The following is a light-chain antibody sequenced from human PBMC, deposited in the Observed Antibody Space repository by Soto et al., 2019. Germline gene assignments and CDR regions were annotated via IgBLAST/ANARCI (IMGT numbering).Light chain of an antibody. CDR2: DAS. V-gene: IGKV3-11*01. CDR3: QQRSNWPPWT. CDR1: QSVSSY. J-gene: IGKJ1*01. Sequence: FVVTQSPDTLSLSPGETATLSCRASQSVSSYLAWYQQKPGQAPRLLIYDASNRATGIPARFSGSGSGTDFTLTISSLEPEDFAVYYCQQRSNWPPWTFGQGTKVDIK.